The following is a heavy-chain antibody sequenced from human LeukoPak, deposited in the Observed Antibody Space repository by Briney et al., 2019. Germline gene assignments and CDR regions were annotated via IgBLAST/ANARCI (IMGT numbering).Heavy chain of an antibody. CDR3: AGAGSETQWRAFDF. CDR2: IGTAGDT. CDR1: GFTFSRYD. Sequence: GGSLRLSCAASGFTFSRYDMRWVRQATGKGLEWASGIGTAGDTYYAGSVKGRFTISRENAKNSLYLQMNSLTAGDTAVYYCAGAGSETQWRAFDFWGQGALVIVFS. J-gene: IGHJ4*02. D-gene: IGHD6-19*01. V-gene: IGHV3-13*01.